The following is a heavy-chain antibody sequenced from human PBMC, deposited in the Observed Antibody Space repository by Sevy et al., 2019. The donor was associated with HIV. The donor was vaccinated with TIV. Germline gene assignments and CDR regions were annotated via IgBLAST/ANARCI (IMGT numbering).Heavy chain of an antibody. CDR2: IKQDGSEK. V-gene: IGHV3-7*01. J-gene: IGHJ4*02. CDR1: GFTFSSYW. Sequence: GGSLRLSCAASGFTFSSYWMSWVRQAPGKGLEWVANIKQDGSEKYYVDSVKGRFTISRDNAKNSLYRQMNSLRAEDTAVYYCARVLYYDFWSGYYSMGFDYWGQGTLVTVSS. CDR3: ARVLYYDFWSGYYSMGFDY. D-gene: IGHD3-3*01.